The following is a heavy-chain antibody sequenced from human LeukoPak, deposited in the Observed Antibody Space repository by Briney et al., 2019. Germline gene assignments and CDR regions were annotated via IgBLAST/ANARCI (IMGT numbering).Heavy chain of an antibody. CDR2: ISVYNGNT. CDR1: GYTFTNYG. D-gene: IGHD6-19*01. J-gene: IGHJ4*02. CDR3: ASTYSSGWYYDY. V-gene: IGHV1-18*01. Sequence: ASVKVSCKASGYTFTNYGISWVRQAPGQGLEWMGWISVYNGNTNYAQKFQGRVTMTTDTSTSTAYMELSRLRSDDTALYYCASTYSSGWYYDYWGQGTLVTVSS.